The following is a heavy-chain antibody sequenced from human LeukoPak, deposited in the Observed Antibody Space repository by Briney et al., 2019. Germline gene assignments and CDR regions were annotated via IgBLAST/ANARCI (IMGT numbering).Heavy chain of an antibody. D-gene: IGHD6-13*01. CDR2: IYSGGST. V-gene: IGHV3-66*02. CDR1: GFTVSSNY. CDR3: ARAFREYSSSIRFDY. J-gene: IGHJ4*02. Sequence: SGGSLRLSCAASGFTVSSNYTSWVRQAPGKGLEWVSVIYSGGSTYYADSVKGRFTISRDNSKNTLYLQMNSLRAEDTAVYYCARAFREYSSSIRFDYWGQGTLVTVSS.